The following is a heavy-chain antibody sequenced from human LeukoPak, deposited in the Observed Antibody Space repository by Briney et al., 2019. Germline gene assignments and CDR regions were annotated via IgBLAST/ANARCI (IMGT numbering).Heavy chain of an antibody. J-gene: IGHJ4*02. D-gene: IGHD2-15*01. CDR3: ASSGGYCSGGSCYSHY. CDR1: GGTFSSYA. V-gene: IGHV1-69*04. CDR2: IIPIFGIA. Sequence: SVKVSCKASGGTFSSYAISWVRQAPGQGLGWMGRIIPIFGIANYAQKFQGRVTITADKSTSTAYMELSSLRSEDTAVYYCASSGGYCSGGSCYSHYWGQGTLVTVSS.